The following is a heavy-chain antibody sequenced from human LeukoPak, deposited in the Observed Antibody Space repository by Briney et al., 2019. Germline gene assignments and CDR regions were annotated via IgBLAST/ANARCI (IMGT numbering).Heavy chain of an antibody. Sequence: GGSLRLSCAASGFTFSSYAMSWVRQAPGKGLEWVSAISGSGGSTYYADSVKGRFTISRDNSKNTLYLQMNSLRAEDTAVSYCATADDFWSGYYTFRMDVWGKGTTVTVSS. V-gene: IGHV3-23*01. CDR3: ATADDFWSGYYTFRMDV. J-gene: IGHJ6*04. CDR2: ISGSGGST. D-gene: IGHD3-3*01. CDR1: GFTFSSYA.